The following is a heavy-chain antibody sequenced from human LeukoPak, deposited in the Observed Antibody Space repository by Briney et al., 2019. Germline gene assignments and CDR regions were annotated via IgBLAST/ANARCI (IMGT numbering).Heavy chain of an antibody. CDR2: INSDGSST. CDR3: AKGLSSGWYGIDY. V-gene: IGHV3-74*01. Sequence: GGSLRLSCAASGFTFSSYWMHWVRQAPGKGPVWVSRINSDGSSTSYADSVKGRFTISRDNAKNTLYLQMNSLRAEDTAVYYCAKGLSSGWYGIDYWGQGTLVTVSS. J-gene: IGHJ4*02. D-gene: IGHD6-19*01. CDR1: GFTFSSYW.